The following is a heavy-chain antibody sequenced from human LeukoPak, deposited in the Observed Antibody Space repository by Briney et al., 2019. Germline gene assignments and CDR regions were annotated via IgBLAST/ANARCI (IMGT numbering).Heavy chain of an antibody. Sequence: PGGSLRLSCGASGFTYSRHWMSWVRQVPGKGLEWVANIKQDGSEKYYVDSVEGRFTISRDNAKNSLYLQMNSLRAEDTAVYFCARDQTTVGLDSWGQGTLVSVSS. D-gene: IGHD4-23*01. CDR2: IKQDGSEK. CDR3: ARDQTTVGLDS. V-gene: IGHV3-7*03. CDR1: GFTYSRHW. J-gene: IGHJ4*02.